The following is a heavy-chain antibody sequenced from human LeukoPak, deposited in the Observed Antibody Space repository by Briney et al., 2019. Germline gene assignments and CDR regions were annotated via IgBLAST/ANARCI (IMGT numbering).Heavy chain of an antibody. CDR3: ARDDRGYSGYHFDH. D-gene: IGHD5-12*01. Sequence: QSGGSLRLSCAASGFTFSSYTFHWVRQAPGKGLEWVAVQDGNNKYYTDSVKGRFTISRDNPKNTLYLQMNSLRAEDTAVYYCARDDRGYSGYHFDHWGQGTLVTVSS. J-gene: IGHJ4*02. CDR1: GFTFSSYT. CDR2: QDGNNK. V-gene: IGHV3-30-3*01.